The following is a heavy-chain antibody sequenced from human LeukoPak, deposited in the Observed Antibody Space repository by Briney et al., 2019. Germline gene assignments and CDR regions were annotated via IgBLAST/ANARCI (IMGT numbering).Heavy chain of an antibody. CDR3: ARGSGSYSGYFDY. D-gene: IGHD1-26*01. CDR1: GGSISGYY. V-gene: IGHV4-59*01. CDR2: IYYTGSS. J-gene: IGHJ4*02. Sequence: SETLSLTCTVSGGSISGYYWSWIRQPPGKGLEWIGYIYYTGSSKYNPSLKSRVTISVDTSENQFSLKLSSVTAADTAVYYCARGSGSYSGYFDYWGQGTLVTVSS.